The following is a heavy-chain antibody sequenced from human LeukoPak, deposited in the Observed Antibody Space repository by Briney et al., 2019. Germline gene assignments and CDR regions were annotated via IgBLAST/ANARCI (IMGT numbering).Heavy chain of an antibody. CDR1: GYSFSDYW. CDR3: ARHTTTWSLDP. Sequence: GESLKISCKGSGYSFSDYWIAWVRQMPGKLLEWMGIIYPGDSDTRYSPSFQGQVTLSADKSISTAYLQWSSLKASDTAMYYCARHTTTWSLDPWGQGTLVTVSS. J-gene: IGHJ5*02. V-gene: IGHV5-51*01. D-gene: IGHD1-1*01. CDR2: IYPGDSDT.